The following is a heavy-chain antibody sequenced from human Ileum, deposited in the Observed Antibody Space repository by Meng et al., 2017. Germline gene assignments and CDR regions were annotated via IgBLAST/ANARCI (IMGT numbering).Heavy chain of an antibody. D-gene: IGHD1-26*01. V-gene: IGHV7-4-1*02. J-gene: IGHJ4*02. CDR2: NNTNTGNP. CDR1: RYTFTNYD. Sequence: QVQLVQSGSDLEKPGASVKVSCKASRYTFTNYDINWVRQAPGQGLEWMGWNNTNTGNPTYAQGFTGRFVFSLDTSVNTAHLQISTLTAEDTAVYYCATSGGGFDYWGQGALVTVSS. CDR3: ATSGGGFDY.